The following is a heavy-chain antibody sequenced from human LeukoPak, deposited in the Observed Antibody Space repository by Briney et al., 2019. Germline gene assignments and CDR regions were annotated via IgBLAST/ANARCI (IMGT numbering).Heavy chain of an antibody. CDR3: ARAYSSSWPTYYYYYYMDV. J-gene: IGHJ6*03. Sequence: ASVKVSCKASGYTFTGYYMHSVRQAPGQGLEWMGWINPNSGGTNYAQKFQGRVTMTRDTSISTAYMELSRLRSDDTAVYYCARAYSSSWPTYYYYYYMDVWGKGTTVTVSS. CDR2: INPNSGGT. V-gene: IGHV1-2*02. D-gene: IGHD6-13*01. CDR1: GYTFTGYY.